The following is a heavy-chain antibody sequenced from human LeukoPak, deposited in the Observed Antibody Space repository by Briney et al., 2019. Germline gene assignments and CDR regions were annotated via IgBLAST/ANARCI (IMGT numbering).Heavy chain of an antibody. CDR2: ISSSSKI. Sequence: GGSLRLSCTASGFAFSSYAMAWVRQAPGKGLEWLSYISSSSKINYADSVKGRFTISRDNAKNSLYMQMISLRDEDTAVYYCARSANPGVHDFDPWGQGTLVTVSS. CDR3: ARSANPGVHDFDP. D-gene: IGHD6-6*01. CDR1: GFAFSSYA. V-gene: IGHV3-48*02. J-gene: IGHJ5*02.